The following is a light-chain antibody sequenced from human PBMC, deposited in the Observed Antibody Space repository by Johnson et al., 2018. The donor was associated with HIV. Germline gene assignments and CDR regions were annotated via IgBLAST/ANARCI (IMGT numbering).Light chain of an antibody. Sequence: QSVLTQPPSVSAAPGQKVTISCSGSSSNIGSNYVSWYQHLPGTTPKLLIYENNKRPSGIPDRFSGSKSGTSATLGITGLQTADEGDYYCGTWDRSLSAGGVFGTGTKVTVL. J-gene: IGLJ1*01. CDR3: GTWDRSLSAGGV. V-gene: IGLV1-51*02. CDR2: ENN. CDR1: SSNIGSNY.